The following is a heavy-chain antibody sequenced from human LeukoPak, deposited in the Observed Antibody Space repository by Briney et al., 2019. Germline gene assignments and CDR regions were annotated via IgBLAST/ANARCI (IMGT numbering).Heavy chain of an antibody. CDR2: MNPNSGNT. D-gene: IGHD6-19*01. CDR3: ARSTHSSGWDY. V-gene: IGHV1-8*03. Sequence: ASVKVSCKASGYTFTSYDINWVRQATGQGLEWMGWMNPNSGNTGYAQKFQGRVTITRNTSISTAYMELSSLRSEDTAVYYCARSTHSSGWDYWGQGTLVTVSS. J-gene: IGHJ4*02. CDR1: GYTFTSYD.